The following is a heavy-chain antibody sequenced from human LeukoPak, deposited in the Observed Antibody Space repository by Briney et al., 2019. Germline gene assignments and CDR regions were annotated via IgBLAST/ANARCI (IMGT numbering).Heavy chain of an antibody. Sequence: GGSLRLSCTVSGFTVSSNSMSWVRQAPGKGLEWISYISSSGHIYNADSTRGRFTISRDNAKNSLYLQMNSLRAEDTAVYYCARPYSSGWDNWFDPWGQGTLVTVSS. CDR2: ISSSGHI. J-gene: IGHJ5*02. D-gene: IGHD6-19*01. V-gene: IGHV3-69-1*02. CDR1: GFTVSSNS. CDR3: ARPYSSGWDNWFDP.